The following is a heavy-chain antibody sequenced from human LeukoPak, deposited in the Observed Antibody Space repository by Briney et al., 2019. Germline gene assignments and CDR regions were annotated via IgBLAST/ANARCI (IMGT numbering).Heavy chain of an antibody. Sequence: SETLSLTCAVYGGSFSGYYWSWIRQPPGKGLEWIGEINHSGSTNYNPSLKSRVTISVDRSKNQFSLKLSSVTAADTAVYYCARVGGGDCSGGSCFFQPFDNWGQGILVTVSS. CDR1: GGSFSGYY. V-gene: IGHV4-34*01. D-gene: IGHD2-15*01. CDR2: INHSGST. J-gene: IGHJ4*02. CDR3: ARVGGGDCSGGSCFFQPFDN.